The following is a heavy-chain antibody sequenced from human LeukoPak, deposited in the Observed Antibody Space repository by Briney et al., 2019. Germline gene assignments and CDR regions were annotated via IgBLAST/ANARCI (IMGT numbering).Heavy chain of an antibody. Sequence: PSETLSLTCTVSGGSFSSYYWSWIRQPPGKGLEWIGYIYYSGSTNYNPSLKSRVTISVDTSKNQFSLKLSSVTAADTAVYYCARHYPPGGIMVRGVRHFDYWGQGTLVTVSS. CDR2: IYYSGST. CDR3: ARHYPPGGIMVRGVRHFDY. V-gene: IGHV4-59*08. J-gene: IGHJ4*02. D-gene: IGHD3-10*01. CDR1: GGSFSSYY.